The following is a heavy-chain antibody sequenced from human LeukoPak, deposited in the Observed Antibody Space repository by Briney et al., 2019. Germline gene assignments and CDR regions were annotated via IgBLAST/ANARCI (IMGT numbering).Heavy chain of an antibody. Sequence: GGSLRLSCAASGFTFSSYWMSWVRQAPGKGLEWVANIKRDGSQKYCVDSVKGRFTISRDNAKNSLYLQMNSLRAEEAAVYYCARGYGDSIHFDYWGQGTLVTVSS. CDR3: ARGYGDSIHFDY. V-gene: IGHV3-7*04. D-gene: IGHD4-17*01. J-gene: IGHJ4*02. CDR2: IKRDGSQK. CDR1: GFTFSSYW.